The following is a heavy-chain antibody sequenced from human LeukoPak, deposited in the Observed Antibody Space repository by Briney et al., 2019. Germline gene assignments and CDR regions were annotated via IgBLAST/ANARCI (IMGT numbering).Heavy chain of an antibody. V-gene: IGHV4-34*01. CDR1: GGSFSGYY. D-gene: IGHD3-10*01. CDR3: ARHLLWFGKLTFDY. CDR2: INHSGST. Sequence: SETLSLTCAVYGGSFSGYYWSWIRQPPGKGLEWVGEINHSGSTNYNPSLKSRVTISVDTSKNQFSLKLSSVTAADTTVYYCARHLLWFGKLTFDYWGQGTLVTVSP. J-gene: IGHJ4*02.